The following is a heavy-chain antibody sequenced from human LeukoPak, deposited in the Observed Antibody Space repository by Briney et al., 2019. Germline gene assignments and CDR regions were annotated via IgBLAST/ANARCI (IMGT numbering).Heavy chain of an antibody. Sequence: GGSLRLSCAASGFTFSSYSMNWVRQAPGKGLEWVSSISSSSSYIYYADSAKGRFTISRDNAKNSLYLQMNSLRAEDTAVYYCARSIAAAGPTEFDPWGQGTLVTVSS. V-gene: IGHV3-21*01. CDR2: ISSSSSYI. CDR3: ARSIAAAGPTEFDP. CDR1: GFTFSSYS. J-gene: IGHJ5*02. D-gene: IGHD6-13*01.